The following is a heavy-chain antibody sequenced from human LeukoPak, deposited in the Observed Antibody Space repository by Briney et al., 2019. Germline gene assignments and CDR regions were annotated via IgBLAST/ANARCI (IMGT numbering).Heavy chain of an antibody. Sequence: SETLSLTCTVSGGSISSYYWSWIRQPPGKGLEWIGYIYYSGSTNYNPSLKSRVTISVDTSKNQFSLKLSSETAADTAVYYCARSGSYSTGWDFDYWAREPWSPSPQ. V-gene: IGHV4-59*01. J-gene: IGHJ4*02. D-gene: IGHD1-26*01. CDR2: IYYSGST. CDR1: GGSISSYY. CDR3: ARSGSYSTGWDFDY.